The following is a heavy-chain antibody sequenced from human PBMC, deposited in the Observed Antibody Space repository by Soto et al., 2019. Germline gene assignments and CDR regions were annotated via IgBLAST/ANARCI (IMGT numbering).Heavy chain of an antibody. V-gene: IGHV1-69*02. J-gene: IGHJ3*02. D-gene: IGHD2-2*01. CDR3: AADSYIVVVPAAMLAFDI. Sequence: VASVKVSCKASGGTFSSYTISWVRQAPGQGLEWMGRIIPILGIANYAQKFQGRVTITGDKSTSTAYMELSSLRSEDTAVYYCAADSYIVVVPAAMLAFDIWGQGTMVTVSS. CDR1: GGTFSSYT. CDR2: IIPILGIA.